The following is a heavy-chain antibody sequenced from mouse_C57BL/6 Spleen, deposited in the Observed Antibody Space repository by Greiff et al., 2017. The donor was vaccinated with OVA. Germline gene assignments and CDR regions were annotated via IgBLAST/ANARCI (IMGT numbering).Heavy chain of an antibody. CDR1: GYTFTDYE. V-gene: IGHV1-15*01. Sequence: QVQLQQSGAELVRPGASVTLSCKASGYTFTDYEMHWVKQTPVHGLEWIGAIDPETGGTAYNQKFKGKAILTADKSSSPAYMELRSLTSEDSAVYYCTVVATGYYDCWGQGTTLTVSS. CDR2: IDPETGGT. J-gene: IGHJ2*01. CDR3: TVVATGYYDC. D-gene: IGHD1-1*01.